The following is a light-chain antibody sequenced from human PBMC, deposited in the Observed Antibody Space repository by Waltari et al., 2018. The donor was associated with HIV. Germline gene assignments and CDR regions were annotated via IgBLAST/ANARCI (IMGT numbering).Light chain of an antibody. Sequence: QSTLTQPPSASGSPGQSVTISSTGTSIDIAGYNYVSWYQQHPGKAPKLIMTEVTKRPSGVPDRFSGSKSGNTASLTVSGLQADDEALYYCSSFAPTNKFYVLFGGGTTLTVL. CDR1: SIDIAGYNY. CDR2: EVT. J-gene: IGLJ2*01. V-gene: IGLV2-8*01. CDR3: SSFAPTNKFYVL.